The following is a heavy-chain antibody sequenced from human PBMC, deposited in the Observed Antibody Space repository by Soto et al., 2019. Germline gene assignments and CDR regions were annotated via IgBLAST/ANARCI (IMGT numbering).Heavy chain of an antibody. Sequence: QVQLVQSGAEVEKPGASVKVSCKASGYTFTNYAVHWVRQAPGQRLEWMGWINAGNGNTRFSQNLQGRVTITRDTSARTVYIELSSLRPEDTAVYYYARGHLAVVPVASWFYYMDVWGKGTTVTVSS. D-gene: IGHD2-2*01. CDR3: ARGHLAVVPVASWFYYMDV. V-gene: IGHV1-3*01. CDR2: INAGNGNT. CDR1: GYTFTNYA. J-gene: IGHJ6*03.